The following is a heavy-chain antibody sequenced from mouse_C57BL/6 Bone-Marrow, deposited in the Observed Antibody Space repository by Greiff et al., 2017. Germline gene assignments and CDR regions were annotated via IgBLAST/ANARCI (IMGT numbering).Heavy chain of an antibody. Sequence: QVQLKQSGPELVKPGASVKISCKASGYAFSSSWMNWVKQRPGKGLEWIGRIYPGDGDTNYNGKFKGKATLTADKSSSTAYMQLSSLTSEDSAVYFCARKGGQLRPWFAYWGQGTLVTVSA. D-gene: IGHD3-2*02. J-gene: IGHJ3*01. CDR3: ARKGGQLRPWFAY. CDR1: GYAFSSSW. V-gene: IGHV1-82*01. CDR2: IYPGDGDT.